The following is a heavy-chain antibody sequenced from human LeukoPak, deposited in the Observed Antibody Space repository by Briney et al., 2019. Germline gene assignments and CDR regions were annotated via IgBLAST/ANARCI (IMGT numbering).Heavy chain of an antibody. CDR2: IYYSGST. D-gene: IGHD2-2*01. V-gene: IGHV4-39*01. Sequence: PSETLSLTCTVSGGSISSSSYYWCWIRQPPGKGLEWIGSIYYSGSTYYNPSLKSRVTISVDTSKNQFSLKLSSVTAADTAVYYCASVGYCSSTSCKTPFYYYYGMDVWGQGTTVTVSS. CDR3: ASVGYCSSTSCKTPFYYYYGMDV. J-gene: IGHJ6*02. CDR1: GGSISSSSYY.